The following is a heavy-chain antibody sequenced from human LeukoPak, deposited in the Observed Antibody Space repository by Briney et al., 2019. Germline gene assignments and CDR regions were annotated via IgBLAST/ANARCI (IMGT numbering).Heavy chain of an antibody. CDR2: IYTTGST. CDR1: GGSISSYY. V-gene: IGHV4-4*07. J-gene: IGHJ4*02. Sequence: SETLSLTCTDSGGSISSYYWSWIRQPAGKGLEWIGRIYTTGSTNYNPSLKSRVNMSIDTSKNQFSLKLSSVTDADTTVYYCARQVALAGKAGIDFWGQGTLVTVSS. D-gene: IGHD6-19*01. CDR3: ARQVALAGKAGIDF.